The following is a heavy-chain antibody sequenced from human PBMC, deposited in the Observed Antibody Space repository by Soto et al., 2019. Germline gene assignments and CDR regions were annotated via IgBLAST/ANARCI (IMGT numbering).Heavy chain of an antibody. J-gene: IGHJ6*02. CDR3: ARDLKRYYDSSGYGYYYYGMDV. D-gene: IGHD3-22*01. CDR1: GGTFSSYA. Sequence: SVKVSCKASGGTFSSYAISWVRQAPGQGLEWMGGIIPIFGTANYAQKFQGRVTITADESTTTAYMELSSLRSEDTAVYYCARDLKRYYDSSGYGYYYYGMDVCGQGTTVTVSS. V-gene: IGHV1-69*13. CDR2: IIPIFGTA.